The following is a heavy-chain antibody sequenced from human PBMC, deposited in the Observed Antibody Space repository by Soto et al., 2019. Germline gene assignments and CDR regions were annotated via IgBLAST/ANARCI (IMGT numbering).Heavy chain of an antibody. CDR3: ARDRLMATAGTARHYFGLDV. V-gene: IGHV4-31*03. Sequence: SETLSLTCTVSGGSIRSGGYYWSWVRQNPRKGLEWIGNIYYSGNTYYNPSLKSRLTISVDTSKNQFSLNLSSVAAADTAVYYCARDRLMATAGTARHYFGLDVWGQGTTVTVSS. CDR1: GGSIRSGGYY. D-gene: IGHD5-18*01. J-gene: IGHJ6*02. CDR2: IYYSGNT.